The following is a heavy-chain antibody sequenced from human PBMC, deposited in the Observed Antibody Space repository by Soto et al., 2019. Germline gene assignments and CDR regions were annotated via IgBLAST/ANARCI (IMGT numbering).Heavy chain of an antibody. CDR3: TRNLYNTGDFDH. D-gene: IGHD1-20*01. CDR2: MTPKSGYT. V-gene: IGHV1-8*02. CDR1: GYTFTDYD. Sequence: QVQLMQSGAEVRKPGASVKVSCKASGYTFTDYDINWVRQATGQGLEWLGWMTPKSGYTGYAQKFQGRVTLTRDTSRGTAYRELSSLTSEDTAVYYCTRNLYNTGDFDHWGQGTLVTVSS. J-gene: IGHJ4*02.